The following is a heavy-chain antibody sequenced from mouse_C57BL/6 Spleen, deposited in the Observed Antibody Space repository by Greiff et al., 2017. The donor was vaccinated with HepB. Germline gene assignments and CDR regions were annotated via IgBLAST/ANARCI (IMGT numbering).Heavy chain of an antibody. V-gene: IGHV1-81*01. CDR2: IYPRSGNT. CDR3: ARPGTDYGGAY. CDR1: GYTFTSYG. Sequence: VQLQESGAELARPGASVKLSCKASGYTFTSYGISWVKQRTGQGLEWIGEIYPRSGNTYYNEKFKGKATLTADKSSSTAYMELRSLTSEDSAVYFGARPGTDYGGAYWGQGTLVTVSA. D-gene: IGHD2-4*01. J-gene: IGHJ3*01.